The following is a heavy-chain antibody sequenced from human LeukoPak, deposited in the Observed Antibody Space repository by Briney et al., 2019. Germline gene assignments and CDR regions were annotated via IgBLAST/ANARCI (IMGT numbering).Heavy chain of an antibody. CDR3: AREGRQDYVYFDH. D-gene: IGHD4-17*01. Sequence: KPSETLSLTCTASGGSITNYYWSWIRQPAGKGLEWIGRIHSSGGTNYNPSLKSRVTMSVDTSTNLVSLKLRSVTAAGTAMYYCAREGRQDYVYFDHWGQGSLVTVPS. J-gene: IGHJ4*02. CDR2: IHSSGGT. CDR1: GGSITNYY. V-gene: IGHV4-4*07.